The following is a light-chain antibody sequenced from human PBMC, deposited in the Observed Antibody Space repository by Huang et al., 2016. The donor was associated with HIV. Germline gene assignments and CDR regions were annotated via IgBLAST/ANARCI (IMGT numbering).Light chain of an antibody. CDR3: QQSYTTPRT. CDR2: SAS. Sequence: DIQMTQSPSSLSASVGDRVTITCRSSQTISNSLSWYQQKPGQAPKLLIHSASSLQSGVPSRFRGSGSGTDFALSISSLQPDDSATYYCQQSYTTPRTFGQGTRVEIK. J-gene: IGKJ1*01. CDR1: QTISNS. V-gene: IGKV1-39*01.